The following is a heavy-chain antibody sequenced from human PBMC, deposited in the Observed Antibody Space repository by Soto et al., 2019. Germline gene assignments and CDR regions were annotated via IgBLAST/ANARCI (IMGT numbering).Heavy chain of an antibody. CDR2: MNPGSGDT. D-gene: IGHD3-16*01. CDR1: GYSLTNND. V-gene: IGHV1-8*01. CDR3: ARMETFGSLNWFDP. J-gene: IGHJ5*02. Sequence: GXSVKVACTASGYSLTNNDFIWVRQATGQGLEWMGWMNPGSGDTGYAQKFQGRVTMTRDISIATAYMELSSLRSDDTAIYYCARMETFGSLNWFDPWGQRTLVTVSS.